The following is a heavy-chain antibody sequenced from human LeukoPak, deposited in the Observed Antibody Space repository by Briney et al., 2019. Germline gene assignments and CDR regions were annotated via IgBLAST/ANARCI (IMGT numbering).Heavy chain of an antibody. V-gene: IGHV4-59*08. CDR1: GGSISSYY. CDR3: ARALRDIVGDNWFDP. J-gene: IGHJ5*02. D-gene: IGHD1-26*01. Sequence: SETLSLTCTVSGGSISSYYWSWIRQPPGKGLEWIGYIYYSGTTNYNPSLKSRVTISVDTSKDQFSLKLNSVTAADTAVYYCARALRDIVGDNWFDPWGQGTLVTVSS. CDR2: IYYSGTT.